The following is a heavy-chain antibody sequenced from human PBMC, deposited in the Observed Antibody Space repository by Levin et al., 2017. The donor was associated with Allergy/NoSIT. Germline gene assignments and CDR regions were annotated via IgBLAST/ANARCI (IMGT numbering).Heavy chain of an antibody. CDR1: GFSFSTSGVA. J-gene: IGHJ4*02. D-gene: IGHD6-19*01. Sequence: KLSGPTLVKPTQTLTLTCTFSGFSFSTSGVAVGWIRQPPGKALEWLALIYWDDDKRYSPSLKNRLTITKDTSNNQVVLTMTNMDPVDTGTYYCAHSRTPSDSGWWLSFFDYWGLGTLVTVSS. V-gene: IGHV2-5*02. CDR2: IYWDDDK. CDR3: AHSRTPSDSGWWLSFFDY.